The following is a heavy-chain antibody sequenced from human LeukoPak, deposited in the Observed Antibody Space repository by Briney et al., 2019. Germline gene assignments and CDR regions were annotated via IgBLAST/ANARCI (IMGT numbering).Heavy chain of an antibody. D-gene: IGHD2-21*02. CDR3: AKPYCAGDCFRTVDY. Sequence: GGSLRLSCAASGFTFSSYAMSWVRQAPGKGLEWVSAISGSGGSTYYADSVKGRFTIPRDNSKNTLYLQMNSLRAEDTAVYYCAKPYCAGDCFRTVDYWGQGTLVTVSS. J-gene: IGHJ4*02. CDR2: ISGSGGST. V-gene: IGHV3-23*01. CDR1: GFTFSSYA.